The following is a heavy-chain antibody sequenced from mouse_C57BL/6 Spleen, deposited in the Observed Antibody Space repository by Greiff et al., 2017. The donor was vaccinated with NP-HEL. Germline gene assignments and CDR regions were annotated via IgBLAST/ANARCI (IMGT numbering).Heavy chain of an antibody. CDR3: ARDGGYYKYFDV. V-gene: IGHV3-6*01. Sequence: ESGPGLVKPSQSLSLTCSVTGYSITSGYYWNWIRQFPGNKLEWMGYISYDGSNNYNPSLKNRISITRDTSKNQFFLKLNSVTTEDTATYYCARDGGYYKYFDVWGTGTTVTVSS. D-gene: IGHD2-3*01. CDR2: ISYDGSN. CDR1: GYSITSGYY. J-gene: IGHJ1*03.